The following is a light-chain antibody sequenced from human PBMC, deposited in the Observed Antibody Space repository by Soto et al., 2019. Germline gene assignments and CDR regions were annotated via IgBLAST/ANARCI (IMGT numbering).Light chain of an antibody. J-gene: IGKJ4*01. CDR1: QAISHY. CDR2: GAS. V-gene: IGKV1-17*03. Sequence: IQMTQSPSAMSASVGDGVTITCRASQAISHYLAWFHQRPGKVPKRLIYGASTLQSGVPSRFSGSGYGTEFTLTISSLQPEDFATYYCQQVNSYPLTFGGGTKV. CDR3: QQVNSYPLT.